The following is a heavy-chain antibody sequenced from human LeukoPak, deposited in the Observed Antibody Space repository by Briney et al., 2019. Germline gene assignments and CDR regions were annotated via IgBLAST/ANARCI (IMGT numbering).Heavy chain of an antibody. J-gene: IGHJ6*02. CDR3: ATQVSANKMYGMDV. D-gene: IGHD1/OR15-1a*01. CDR2: FDPEDGET. CDR1: GYTLTELS. V-gene: IGHV1-24*01. Sequence: ASVTVSCKVSGYTLTELSMHWVRHAPGKGLEWMGGFDPEDGETIYAQKFQGRVTMTEDTSTDTAYMELSSLRSEDTAVYYCATQVSANKMYGMDVWGQGTTVTVSS.